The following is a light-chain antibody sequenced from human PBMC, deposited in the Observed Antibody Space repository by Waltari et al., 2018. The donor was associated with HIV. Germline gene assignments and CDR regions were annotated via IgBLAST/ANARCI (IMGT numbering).Light chain of an antibody. CDR1: QSISSS. CDR2: AAS. Sequence: DIQMTQSPSSLSASVGDRVTITCRASQSISSSLNWYQQKPGKAPKLLIYAASSLQSGVPSRFSGSGSGTDFTLSISSLQPEDFATYYCQQSYSTPYTFAQGTKLEIK. CDR3: QQSYSTPYT. V-gene: IGKV1-39*01. J-gene: IGKJ2*01.